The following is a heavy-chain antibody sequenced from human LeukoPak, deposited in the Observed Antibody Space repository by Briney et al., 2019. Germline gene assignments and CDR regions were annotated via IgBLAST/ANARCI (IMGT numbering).Heavy chain of an antibody. D-gene: IGHD1-26*01. Sequence: PGGSLRLSCAASGFTFSDHYMDWVRQAPGKGLEWVGRTRNKANSYTTEYAASVKGRFTISRDDSKNSLYLQMNSLKTEDTAVYYCAKDSKWELLEDYWGQGTLVTVSS. CDR2: TRNKANSYTT. CDR1: GFTFSDHY. CDR3: AKDSKWELLEDY. V-gene: IGHV3-72*01. J-gene: IGHJ4*02.